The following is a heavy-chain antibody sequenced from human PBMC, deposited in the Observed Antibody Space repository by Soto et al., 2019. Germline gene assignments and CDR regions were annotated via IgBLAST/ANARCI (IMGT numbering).Heavy chain of an antibody. CDR3: ALSTNSYFPDLYYYYYYGMDV. D-gene: IGHD5-18*01. J-gene: IGHJ6*02. Sequence: GESLKISCKGSGYSFTSYWIGWVRQMPGKGLEWMGIIYPGDSDTRYSPSFQGQVTISADKSISTAYLQWSSLKASDTAMYYCALSTNSYFPDLYYYYYYGMDVWGQGTSVTVSS. CDR2: IYPGDSDT. CDR1: GYSFTSYW. V-gene: IGHV5-51*01.